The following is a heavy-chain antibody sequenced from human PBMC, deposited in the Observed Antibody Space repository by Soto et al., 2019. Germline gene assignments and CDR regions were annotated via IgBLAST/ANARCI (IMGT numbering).Heavy chain of an antibody. CDR2: ISGSGGST. Sequence: EVQLLESGGGLVQPGGSLRLSCAASGFTFSSYAMSWVRQAPGKGLEWVSAISGSGGSTYYADSVKGRFTISRDNSKNTLYLQINSLRAEDTAVYYCAKDKLTYYYDSSGRGYFDYWGQGTLVTVSS. CDR3: AKDKLTYYYDSSGRGYFDY. CDR1: GFTFSSYA. J-gene: IGHJ4*02. D-gene: IGHD3-22*01. V-gene: IGHV3-23*01.